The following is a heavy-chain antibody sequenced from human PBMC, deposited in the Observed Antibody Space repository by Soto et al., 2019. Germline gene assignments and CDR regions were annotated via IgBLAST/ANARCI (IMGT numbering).Heavy chain of an antibody. CDR3: ARSAWCDP. CDR1: GFPFSTYS. J-gene: IGHJ5*02. CDR2: ISTSGSTR. Sequence: GGSLSLSCAASGFPFSTYSMNWVRQAPGKGLEWISYISTSGSTRFYADSVKGRFTISRDNAKNSLYLQMDSLTAEDTAVYYCARSAWCDPWGQGTLVTVSS. V-gene: IGHV3-48*01.